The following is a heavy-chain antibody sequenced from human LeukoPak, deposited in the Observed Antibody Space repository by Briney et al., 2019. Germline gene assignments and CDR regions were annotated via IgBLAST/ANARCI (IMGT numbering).Heavy chain of an antibody. V-gene: IGHV1-18*01. CDR1: GYTFTGYG. CDR2: ISAYNGNT. CDR3: ASTRDLGLFDY. Sequence: GASVKVSCKASGYTFTGYGISWVRQAPGQGLEWMGWISAYNGNTNYAQKLQGRVTMTTDTSTSTAYMELRSLRSDDTAVYYCASTRDLGLFDYWGQGPLVTVSS. J-gene: IGHJ4*02.